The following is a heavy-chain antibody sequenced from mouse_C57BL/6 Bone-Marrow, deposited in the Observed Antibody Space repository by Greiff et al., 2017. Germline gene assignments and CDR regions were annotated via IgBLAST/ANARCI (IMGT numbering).Heavy chain of an antibody. CDR3: AGGYYYGSSYYFDY. CDR1: GFSLSTSGMG. J-gene: IGHJ2*01. CDR2: IYWDDDK. Sequence: QVTLKESGPGILQSSQTLSLTCSFSGFSLSTSGMGVSWIRQPSGKGLEWLAHIYWDDDKRYNPSLKSRLTISKDTSRNQVFLKITSVDTADTATYYCAGGYYYGSSYYFDYGGQGTTLTVSS. V-gene: IGHV8-12*01. D-gene: IGHD1-1*01.